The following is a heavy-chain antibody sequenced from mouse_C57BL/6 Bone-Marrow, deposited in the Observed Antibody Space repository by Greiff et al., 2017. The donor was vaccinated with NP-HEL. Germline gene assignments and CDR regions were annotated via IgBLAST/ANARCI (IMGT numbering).Heavy chain of an antibody. CDR1: GYTFTDYE. CDR3: TRGDYDYDGDWFAY. J-gene: IGHJ3*01. V-gene: IGHV1-15*01. Sequence: VQLQQSGAELVRPGASVTLSCKASGYTFTDYEMHWVKQTPVHGLEWIGAIDPETGGTAYNQKFKGKAILTADKSSSTAYMELRSLTSEDSAVYYCTRGDYDYDGDWFAYWGQGTLVTVSA. CDR2: IDPETGGT. D-gene: IGHD2-4*01.